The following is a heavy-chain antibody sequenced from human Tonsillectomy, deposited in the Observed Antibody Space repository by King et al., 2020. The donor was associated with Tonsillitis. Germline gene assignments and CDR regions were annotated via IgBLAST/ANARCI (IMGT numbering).Heavy chain of an antibody. CDR1: GGSISSYY. CDR2: IYYSGST. Sequence: QLQESGPGLVKPSETLSLTCTVSGGSISSYYWSWIRQPPGKGLEWIGYIYYSGSTNYNPSLKSRVTISVDTSKNQFSLKLSSVTAADTAVDYCAGDRSITARGYYYSYGMDVWGQGTTVTVSS. V-gene: IGHV4-59*01. J-gene: IGHJ6*02. CDR3: AGDRSITARGYYYSYGMDV. D-gene: IGHD5-12*01.